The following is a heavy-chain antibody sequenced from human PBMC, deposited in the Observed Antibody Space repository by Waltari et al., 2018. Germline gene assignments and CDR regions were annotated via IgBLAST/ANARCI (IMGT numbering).Heavy chain of an antibody. J-gene: IGHJ4*02. D-gene: IGHD3-10*01. V-gene: IGHV1-8*01. Sequence: QVQLVQSGAEVKKPGASVKVSCKASGYTFTSYDIHWVRQATGQGLDGMGWMNPNSGNTGYAQKFQGRVTMTRNTSISTAYMELSSLRSEDTAVYYCARAIRRDYYGSGHSRDYWGQGTLVTVSS. CDR1: GYTFTSYD. CDR3: ARAIRRDYYGSGHSRDY. CDR2: MNPNSGNT.